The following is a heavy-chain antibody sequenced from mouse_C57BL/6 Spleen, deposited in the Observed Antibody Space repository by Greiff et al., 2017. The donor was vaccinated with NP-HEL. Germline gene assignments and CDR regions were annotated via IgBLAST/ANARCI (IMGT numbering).Heavy chain of an antibody. Sequence: VQLQQSGAELVRPGASVKLSCKASGYTFTDYYINWVKQRPGQGLEWIARIYPGSGNTYYNEKFKGKATLTAEKSSSTAYMQLSSLTSEDSAVYFCAREGYDYDDDYYAMDYWGQRTSVTVSS. CDR3: AREGYDYDDDYYAMDY. J-gene: IGHJ4*01. D-gene: IGHD2-4*01. CDR1: GYTFTDYY. CDR2: IYPGSGNT. V-gene: IGHV1-76*01.